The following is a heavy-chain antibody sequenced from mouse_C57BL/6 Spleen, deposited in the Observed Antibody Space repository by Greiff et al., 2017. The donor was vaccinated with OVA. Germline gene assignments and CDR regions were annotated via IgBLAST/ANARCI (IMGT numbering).Heavy chain of an antibody. D-gene: IGHD3-3*01. CDR1: GYTFTSYW. J-gene: IGHJ2*01. CDR3: ACPGDHYYFDY. V-gene: IGHV1-64*01. Sequence: QVQLKQPGAELVKPGASVKLSCKASGYTFTSYWMHWVKQRPGQGLEWIGMIHPNSGSTNYNEKFKSKATLTVDKSSSTAYMQLSSLTSEDSAVYYCACPGDHYYFDYWGQGTTLTVSS. CDR2: IHPNSGST.